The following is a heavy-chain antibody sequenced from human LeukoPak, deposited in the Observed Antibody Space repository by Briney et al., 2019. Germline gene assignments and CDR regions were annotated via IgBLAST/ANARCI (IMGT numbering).Heavy chain of an antibody. Sequence: SETLSLTCTVSGGSISSGGYYWSWIRRPPGKGLEWIGYIYHSGSTYYNPSLKSRVTISVDRSKNQFSLKLSSVTAADTAVYYCARVIAARCDYFDYWGQGTLVTVSS. V-gene: IGHV4-30-2*01. CDR1: GGSISSGGYY. D-gene: IGHD6-6*01. CDR2: IYHSGST. J-gene: IGHJ4*02. CDR3: ARVIAARCDYFDY.